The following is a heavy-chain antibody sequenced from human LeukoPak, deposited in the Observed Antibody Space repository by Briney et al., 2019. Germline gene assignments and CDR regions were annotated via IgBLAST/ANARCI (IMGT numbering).Heavy chain of an antibody. CDR3: AGAHYYGSGSYYLYFDY. Sequence: SETLSLTCAVYGGSFSGYYWSWIRQPPGKGLEWIGEINHSGSTNYNPSLKSRDTISVDTSKNQFSPKLSSVTAADTAVYYCAGAHYYGSGSYYLYFDYWGQGTLVTVSS. D-gene: IGHD3-10*01. V-gene: IGHV4-34*01. J-gene: IGHJ4*02. CDR2: INHSGST. CDR1: GGSFSGYY.